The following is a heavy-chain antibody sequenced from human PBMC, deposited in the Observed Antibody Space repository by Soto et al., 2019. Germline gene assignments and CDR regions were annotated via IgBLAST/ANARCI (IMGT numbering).Heavy chain of an antibody. Sequence: QVQLVESGGGVVQPGRSLRLSCAASGFTFSSYGMHWVRQAPGKGLEWVAVIWYDGSNKYYADSVKGRFTISRDNSKNTLYLQMNSLRAEDTAVYYCAGSRGYCISTSCYEPYGMDVWGQGTTVTVSS. D-gene: IGHD2-2*01. CDR2: IWYDGSNK. J-gene: IGHJ6*02. CDR1: GFTFSSYG. V-gene: IGHV3-33*01. CDR3: AGSRGYCISTSCYEPYGMDV.